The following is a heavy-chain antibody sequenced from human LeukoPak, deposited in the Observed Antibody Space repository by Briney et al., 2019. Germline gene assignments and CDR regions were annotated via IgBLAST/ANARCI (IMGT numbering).Heavy chain of an antibody. CDR3: ASVDDYKKFDY. CDR2: ISSTSKYK. CDR1: GFKFFTSN. J-gene: IGHJ4*02. V-gene: IGHV3-21*01. Sequence: GGPLRLSCAASGFKFFTSNMNWVRQAPGKGLEWVSSISSTSKYKYYADSVTGRFTISRDNAKNSLYLQMNSLRAEDTAVYYCASVDDYKKFDYWGQGTLVAVSS. D-gene: IGHD5-24*01.